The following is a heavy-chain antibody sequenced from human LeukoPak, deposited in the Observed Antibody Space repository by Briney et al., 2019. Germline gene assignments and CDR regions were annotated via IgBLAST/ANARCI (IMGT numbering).Heavy chain of an antibody. CDR1: GYTFTGYY. J-gene: IGHJ4*02. D-gene: IGHD2-15*01. CDR3: AKGYRNRCSGGSCYSEFDY. V-gene: IGHV1-2*02. CDR2: INPNSGGT. Sequence: GASVKVSCKASGYTFTGYYMHWVRQAPGQGLEWMGWINPNSGGTNYAQKFQGRVTMTRDTSISTAYMELRSLRSDDTAVYYCAKGYRNRCSGGSCYSEFDYWGQGTLVTVSS.